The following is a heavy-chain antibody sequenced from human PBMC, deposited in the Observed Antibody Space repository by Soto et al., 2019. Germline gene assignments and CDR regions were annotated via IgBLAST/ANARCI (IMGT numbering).Heavy chain of an antibody. V-gene: IGHV3-21*01. Sequence: EVQLVESGGGLVKPGGSLRLSCAASGFTFSSYSMNWVRQAPGKGLEWVSSISSSSSYIYYADSVKGRFTISRDNAKNSLYLQMNSLRGEDTAVYYCAGIAARSIYFYYWGQGTLVTVSS. CDR1: GFTFSSYS. D-gene: IGHD6-6*01. CDR3: AGIAARSIYFYY. CDR2: ISSSSSYI. J-gene: IGHJ4*02.